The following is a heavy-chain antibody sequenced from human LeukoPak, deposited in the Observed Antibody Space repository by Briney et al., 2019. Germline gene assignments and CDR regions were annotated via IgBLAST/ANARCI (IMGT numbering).Heavy chain of an antibody. CDR2: IRYDGSNK. CDR3: AKDKWFGEPVDY. J-gene: IGHJ4*02. Sequence: GGSLRLSCAASGFTFSSYGMHWVRQAPGKGLEWVAFIRYDGSNKYYADSVKGRLTISRDNSKNTLYLQMNSLRAEDTAVYYCAKDKWFGEPVDYWGQGTLVTVSS. CDR1: GFTFSSYG. V-gene: IGHV3-30*02. D-gene: IGHD3-10*01.